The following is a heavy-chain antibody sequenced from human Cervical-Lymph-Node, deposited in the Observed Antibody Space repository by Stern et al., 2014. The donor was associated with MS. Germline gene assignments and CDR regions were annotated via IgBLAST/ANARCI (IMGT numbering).Heavy chain of an antibody. J-gene: IGHJ4*02. CDR3: ARPAAARYFDY. CDR1: GFTFGRHS. Sequence: VQLVESGGGVVQPGRSLRLSCATSGFTFGRHSMHWVRQVPCKGLEWVAIISYDGSSQHYADSVKGRFTISRDNSNNTLYLQMNSLRIEDTAMYYCARPAAARYFDYWGQGSQVTVSS. V-gene: IGHV3-30-3*01. CDR2: ISYDGSSQ. D-gene: IGHD6-25*01.